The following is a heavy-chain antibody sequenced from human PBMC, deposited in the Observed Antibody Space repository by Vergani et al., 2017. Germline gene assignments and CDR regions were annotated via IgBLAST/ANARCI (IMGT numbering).Heavy chain of an antibody. D-gene: IGHD6-13*01. Sequence: EVQLLESGGGLVQPGGSLRLSCAASGFTFSSYAMSWVRQAPGKGLEWVGLIKSKANGGTINSAAPVKGRFTISRDNAKNSLYLQMNSLRAEDTAVYYCAREPLAAAGTSWGQGTLVTVSS. CDR3: AREPLAAAGTS. CDR1: GFTFSSYA. J-gene: IGHJ5*02. CDR2: IKSKANGGTI. V-gene: IGHV3-15*01.